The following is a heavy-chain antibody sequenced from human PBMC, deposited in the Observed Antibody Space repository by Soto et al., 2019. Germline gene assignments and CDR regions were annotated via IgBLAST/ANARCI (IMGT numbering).Heavy chain of an antibody. CDR3: FRESYFSYHGMDV. CDR1: GFAFSGST. V-gene: IGHV3-73*01. CDR2: IRSKANSYAT. J-gene: IGHJ6*02. Sequence: PGGSLRLCCAGSGFAFSGSTXXWVRQASGKGLEWVGRIRSKANSYATAYAASVKGRFIISRDDSKTTAYLQMSSLKIEDTAVYYCFRESYFSYHGMDVWGQGTTVTV.